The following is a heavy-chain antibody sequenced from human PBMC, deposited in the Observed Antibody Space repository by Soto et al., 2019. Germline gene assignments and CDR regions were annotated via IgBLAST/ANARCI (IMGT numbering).Heavy chain of an antibody. J-gene: IGHJ5*02. CDR2: VYHSGST. Sequence: PSETLSLTCAVSGGSISSSNWWSWVRQPQGKGLERIGEVYHSGSTNYNPSLKSRVTISVDKSKNQFSLKLSSVTAADTAVYYCARGYTKIGPATILIAVAGLDRGFDPWGQGTLVTVSS. D-gene: IGHD6-19*01. CDR3: ARGYTKIGPATILIAVAGLDRGFDP. V-gene: IGHV4-4*02. CDR1: GGSISSSNW.